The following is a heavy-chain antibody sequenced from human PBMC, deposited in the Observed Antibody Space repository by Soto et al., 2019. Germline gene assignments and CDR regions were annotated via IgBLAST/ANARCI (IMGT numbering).Heavy chain of an antibody. CDR1: GDSVSSNNGA. J-gene: IGHJ6*02. CDR2: TYYRSKWYS. D-gene: IGHD6-6*01. CDR3: ECQTIAAGRYTMDV. V-gene: IGHV6-1*01. Sequence: PSQTLSLTCAISGDSVSSNNGAWTWIRQSPSRGLEWLGRTYYRSKWYSDYALSMKSRITINPDTSKNQFSLQLNSVTPEDTAVYYCECQTIAAGRYTMDVWGQGTTVTVSS.